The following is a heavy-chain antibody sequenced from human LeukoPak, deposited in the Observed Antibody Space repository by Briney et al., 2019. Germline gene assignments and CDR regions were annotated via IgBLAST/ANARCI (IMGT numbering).Heavy chain of an antibody. V-gene: IGHV5-51*01. D-gene: IGHD6-13*01. CDR1: GYTFTTYW. Sequence: GESLKISCKGSGYTFTTYWIGWVRQMPGKGLEWMGIIYPGDSDTRYSPSFQGQVTISADKSINTAYLQWSSLKALDTAMYYCARRDSSSWYGDYWGQGTLVTVSS. CDR2: IYPGDSDT. J-gene: IGHJ4*02. CDR3: ARRDSSSWYGDY.